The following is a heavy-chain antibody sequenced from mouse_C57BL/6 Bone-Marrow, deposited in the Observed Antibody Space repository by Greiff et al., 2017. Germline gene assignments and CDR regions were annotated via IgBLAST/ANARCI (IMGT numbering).Heavy chain of an antibody. Sequence: VKLMESGGDLVKPGGSLKLSCAASGFTFSSYGMSWVRQTPDKRLEWVATISSGGSYTYYPDSVKGRFTISRDNAKNTLYLQMSSLKSEDTAMYYCARHRGGYYLYYFDYWGQGTTLTVSS. V-gene: IGHV5-6*02. CDR1: GFTFSSYG. D-gene: IGHD2-3*01. CDR2: ISSGGSYT. J-gene: IGHJ2*01. CDR3: ARHRGGYYLYYFDY.